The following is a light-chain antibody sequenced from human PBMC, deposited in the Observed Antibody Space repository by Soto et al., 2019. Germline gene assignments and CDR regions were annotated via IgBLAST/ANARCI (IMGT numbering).Light chain of an antibody. CDR2: TSN. J-gene: IGLJ2*01. CDR3: AAWDDSLNGVV. CDR1: SSNIGSNT. V-gene: IGLV1-44*01. Sequence: QSVLTQPPSASGTPGQRVTISCSGSSSNIGSNTVNWYKQFPGTAPKLLIHTSNQRPSGVSDRFSGSKSSTSASLAISGLQSEDEADYYCAAWDDSLNGVVFGGGTKLTVL.